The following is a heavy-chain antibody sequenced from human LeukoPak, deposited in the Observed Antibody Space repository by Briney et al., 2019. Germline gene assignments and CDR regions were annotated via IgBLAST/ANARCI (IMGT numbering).Heavy chain of an antibody. V-gene: IGHV4-34*01. D-gene: IGHD1-1*01. CDR2: INHSGST. CDR1: GGSFSGYY. Sequence: SETLSLTCAVYGGSFSGYYWSWIRQPPGKGLEWIGEINHSGSTNYNLSLKSRVTISVDTSKNQFSLKLSSVTAADTAVYYCARGRQLNWCWFDPWGQGTLVTVSS. J-gene: IGHJ5*02. CDR3: ARGRQLNWCWFDP.